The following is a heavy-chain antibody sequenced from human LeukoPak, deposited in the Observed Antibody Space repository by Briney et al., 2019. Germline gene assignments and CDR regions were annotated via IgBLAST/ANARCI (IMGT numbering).Heavy chain of an antibody. CDR1: GGSVSSSNYY. Sequence: SETLSLTCTVSGGSVSSSNYYWGWIRQPPGKGLEWIGRIYTSGSTNYNPSLKSRVTMSVDTSKNQFSLKLSSVTAADTAVYYCASDMKAASDAFDIWGQGTMVTVSS. D-gene: IGHD2-15*01. V-gene: IGHV4-39*07. CDR2: IYTSGST. CDR3: ASDMKAASDAFDI. J-gene: IGHJ3*02.